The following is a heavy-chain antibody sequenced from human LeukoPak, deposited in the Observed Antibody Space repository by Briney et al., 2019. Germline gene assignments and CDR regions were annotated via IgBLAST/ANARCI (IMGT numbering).Heavy chain of an antibody. V-gene: IGHV4-39*01. CDR1: GVTLSSYA. D-gene: IGHD6-19*01. CDR3: TRQNSVAGTSFDY. CDR2: IYYSGST. J-gene: IGHJ4*02. Sequence: GSLRLSCAASGVTLSSYAMSWARQPPGKGLQWIGSIYYSGSTYSIPSLKSRLTISLDTSKNQFSLKLNSVTAADTAVYYCTRQNSVAGTSFDYWGQGTLVTVSS.